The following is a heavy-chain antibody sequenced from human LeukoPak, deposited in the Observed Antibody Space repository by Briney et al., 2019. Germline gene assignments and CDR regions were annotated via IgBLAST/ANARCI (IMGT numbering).Heavy chain of an antibody. CDR2: INPNSGGT. CDR3: ARGGPITMVRGVINPDY. Sequence: ASVKVSCKASGYTFTGYYMHWVRQASGQGLEWMGWINPNSGGTNYAQKFQGRVTMTRDTSISTAYMELSRLRSDDTAVYYCARGGPITMVRGVINPDYWGQGTLVTVSS. V-gene: IGHV1-2*02. D-gene: IGHD3-10*01. CDR1: GYTFTGYY. J-gene: IGHJ4*02.